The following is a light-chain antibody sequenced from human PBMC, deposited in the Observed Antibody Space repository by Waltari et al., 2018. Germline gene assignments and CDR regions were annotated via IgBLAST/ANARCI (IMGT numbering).Light chain of an antibody. CDR1: SNDVVSYNY. V-gene: IGLV2-11*01. Sequence: QSALTQPRSVSGSPGQSVTISCTGTSNDVVSYNYVPWYQQHPGKAPKLMIYAVSERPSGVPDRFSGSKSGNTASLTISVLLPEDEADYFCCSYAGRYSHVVFGGGTKLTVL. CDR2: AVS. CDR3: CSYAGRYSHVV. J-gene: IGLJ3*02.